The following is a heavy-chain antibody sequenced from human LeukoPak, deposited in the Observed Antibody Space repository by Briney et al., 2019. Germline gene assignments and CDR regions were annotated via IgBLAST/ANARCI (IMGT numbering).Heavy chain of an antibody. V-gene: IGHV3-48*01. Sequence: GGSLRLSFAASGFTFSSYRMIWVRQPPGKGLDWVSYISGSRTTIHYADSVKGRFTISRDNAKNSLYLQMNSLRAEDTAVYYCARDTMVRGVIITHFDYWGQGTLVTVSS. CDR3: ARDTMVRGVIITHFDY. CDR2: ISGSRTTI. D-gene: IGHD3-10*01. J-gene: IGHJ4*02. CDR1: GFTFSSYR.